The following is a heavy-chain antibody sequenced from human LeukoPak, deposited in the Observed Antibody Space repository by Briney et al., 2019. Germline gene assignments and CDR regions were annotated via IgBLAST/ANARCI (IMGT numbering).Heavy chain of an antibody. D-gene: IGHD6-6*01. J-gene: IGHJ6*03. CDR3: ARGRQLGVLYYYYYYMDV. Sequence: SVKVSCKASGDTFSPYTFSWVRQAPGQGLEWMGRIIPSLDIANYAQKFQDRVTITADISTTTVYMEMNSLRSEDTAIYYCARGRQLGVLYYYYYYMDVWGKGTTVTVSS. V-gene: IGHV1-69*02. CDR2: IIPSLDIA. CDR1: GDTFSPYT.